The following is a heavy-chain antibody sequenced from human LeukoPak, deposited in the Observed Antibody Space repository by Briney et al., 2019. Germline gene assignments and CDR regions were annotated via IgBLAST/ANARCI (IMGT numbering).Heavy chain of an antibody. CDR1: GYTFTDYG. V-gene: IGHV1-69*13. J-gene: IGHJ6*02. CDR3: ARDHCSGGSCYSSNLYGMDV. CDR2: IIPIFGTA. Sequence: ASVKASCKTSGYTFTDYGIRWVRQAPGQGLEWMGGIIPIFGTANYAQKFQGRVTITADESTSTAYMELSSLRSEDTAVYYCARDHCSGGSCYSSNLYGMDVWGQGTTVTVSS. D-gene: IGHD2-15*01.